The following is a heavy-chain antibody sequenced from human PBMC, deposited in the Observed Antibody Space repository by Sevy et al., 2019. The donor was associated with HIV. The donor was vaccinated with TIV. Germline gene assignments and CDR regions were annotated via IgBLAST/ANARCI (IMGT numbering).Heavy chain of an antibody. CDR1: GFTFRRNA. CDR3: AKDVNTLTRGVPY. CDR2: VSGSGDDI. Sequence: GGSLRLSCAASGFTFRRNAMTWVRQAPGKGLEWVSVVSGSGDDIYYADSGKGRFTISRDNSKNTVYLQMNTLRVEDTAIYYCAKDVNTLTRGVPYWGQGTRVTVSS. D-gene: IGHD3-10*01. J-gene: IGHJ4*02. V-gene: IGHV3-23*01.